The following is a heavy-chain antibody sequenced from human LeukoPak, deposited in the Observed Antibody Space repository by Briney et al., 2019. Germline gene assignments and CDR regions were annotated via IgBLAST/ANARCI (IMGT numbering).Heavy chain of an antibody. CDR2: ISYDGSNK. D-gene: IGHD4-17*01. V-gene: IGHV3-30*04. J-gene: IGHJ4*02. Sequence: GGSLRLSCAASGFTFSSYAMHWVRQAPGKGLEWVAVISYDGSNKYYADSVKGRFTISRDNSKNTLYLQMNSLRAEDTAVYYCAKGDDYGDYGSDYWGQGTLVTVSS. CDR1: GFTFSSYA. CDR3: AKGDDYGDYGSDY.